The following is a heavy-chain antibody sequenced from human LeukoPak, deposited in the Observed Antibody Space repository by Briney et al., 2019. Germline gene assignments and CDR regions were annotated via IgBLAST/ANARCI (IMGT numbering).Heavy chain of an antibody. J-gene: IGHJ6*02. Sequence: PGGSLRLSCAASGFTFSSYGMHWVRQAPGKGLEGVAVIAYDGSNKYYADSVKRRFTISRDNSKNTLYLNPNTLRAEDTAVYYCAKDLEGLLERLLSVGYGMAVWGQGTTVTAPS. CDR1: GFTFSSYG. CDR3: AKDLEGLLERLLSVGYGMAV. D-gene: IGHD3-3*01. V-gene: IGHV3-30*18. CDR2: IAYDGSNK.